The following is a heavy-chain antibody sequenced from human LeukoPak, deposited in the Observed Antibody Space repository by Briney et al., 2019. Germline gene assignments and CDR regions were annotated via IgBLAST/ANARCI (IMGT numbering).Heavy chain of an antibody. V-gene: IGHV3-74*01. Sequence: GGSLRLSCAASGNYWMHWVRQAPGKGLVWVSHINSDGSWTSYADSVKGRFTISKDNAKNTVYLQMNSLRAEDTAIYYCVSFYETYWGRGTLVTVSS. CDR3: VSFYETY. CDR2: INSDGSWT. D-gene: IGHD2/OR15-2a*01. CDR1: GNYW. J-gene: IGHJ4*02.